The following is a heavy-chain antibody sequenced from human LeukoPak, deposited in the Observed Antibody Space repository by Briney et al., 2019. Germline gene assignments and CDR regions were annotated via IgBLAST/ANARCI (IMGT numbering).Heavy chain of an antibody. CDR2: IYYSGST. CDR1: GYSISSGYY. CDR3: ARRDYYDSSGYYPAPAVFDY. Sequence: SETLSLTCTVSGYSISSGYYWGWIRQPPGKGLEWIGSIYYSGSTYYNPSLKSRVTISVDTSKNHFSLKLSSVTAADTAVYYCARRDYYDSSGYYPAPAVFDYWGQGTLVTVSS. J-gene: IGHJ4*02. D-gene: IGHD3-22*01. V-gene: IGHV4-38-2*02.